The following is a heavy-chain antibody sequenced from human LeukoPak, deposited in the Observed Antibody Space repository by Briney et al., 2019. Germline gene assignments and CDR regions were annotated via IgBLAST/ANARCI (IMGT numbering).Heavy chain of an antibody. V-gene: IGHV1-2*02. D-gene: IGHD3-10*01. CDR2: INPNSGGT. J-gene: IGHJ5*02. CDR3: ARDGNGSGSYNWFDP. Sequence: ASVKVSCKASGYTFTGYYMHWVRQAPGQGLEWMGWINPNSGGTNYAQKFQGRVTMTRDTSISTAYMELSRLRSDDTAVYYCARDGNGSGSYNWFDPWGQGILVTVSS. CDR1: GYTFTGYY.